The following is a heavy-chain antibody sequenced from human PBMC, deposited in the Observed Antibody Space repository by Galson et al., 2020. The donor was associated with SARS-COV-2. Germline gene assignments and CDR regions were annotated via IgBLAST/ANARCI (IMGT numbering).Heavy chain of an antibody. CDR2: ITGSGGRT. CDR1: AFTVSSYA. CDR3: AKVGTGSWDLSPFDY. J-gene: IGHJ4*02. Sequence: GESLKISCAASAFTVSSYAMSWVRQAPGKGLEWVSTITGSGGRTYYADSVKGRFTISRDNSKNTLYLQMNSLRAEDTAVYYCAKVGTGSWDLSPFDYWGQGTLVTVSS. D-gene: IGHD1-26*01. V-gene: IGHV3-23*01.